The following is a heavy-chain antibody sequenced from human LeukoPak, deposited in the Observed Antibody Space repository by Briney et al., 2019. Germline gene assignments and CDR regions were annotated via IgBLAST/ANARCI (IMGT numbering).Heavy chain of an antibody. CDR1: GFTFSSYA. CDR2: ISYDGSNK. V-gene: IGHV3-30-3*01. Sequence: GRSLRLSCAASGFTFSSYAMHWVRQAPGKGLEWVAVISYDGSNKYYADSVKGRSTISRDNSKNSLYLQMNSLRAEDTALYYCAKDISYGEGMDVWGQGTTVTVSS. J-gene: IGHJ6*02. D-gene: IGHD3-10*01. CDR3: AKDISYGEGMDV.